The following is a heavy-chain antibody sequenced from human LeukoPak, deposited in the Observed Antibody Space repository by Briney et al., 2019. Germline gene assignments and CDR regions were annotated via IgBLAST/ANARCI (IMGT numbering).Heavy chain of an antibody. D-gene: IGHD6-19*01. CDR2: INYSGST. J-gene: IGHJ3*02. V-gene: IGHV4-59*08. Sequence: PSETLSLTCTVSGGSITSYYWSWIRQPPGKGLVWIGYINYSGSTNYNPSLKSRVIISVDTSKNQFSLKLSSVTAADTAVYYCARPKYSSAYDAFDIWGQGTMVTVSS. CDR3: ARPKYSSAYDAFDI. CDR1: GGSITSYY.